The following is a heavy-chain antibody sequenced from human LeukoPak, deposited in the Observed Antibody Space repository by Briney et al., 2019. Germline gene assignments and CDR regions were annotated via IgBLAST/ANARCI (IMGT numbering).Heavy chain of an antibody. CDR1: GFTFSSYG. CDR2: ISYDGSNK. J-gene: IGHJ6*03. CDR3: AREAADYGGNYMDV. D-gene: IGHD4-23*01. V-gene: IGHV3-30*03. Sequence: GGSLRLSCAASGFTFSSYGMHWVRQAPGKGLEWVAVISYDGSNKYYADSVKGRFTISRDNSKNTLYLQMNSLRAEDTAVYYCAREAADYGGNYMDVWGKGTTVTISS.